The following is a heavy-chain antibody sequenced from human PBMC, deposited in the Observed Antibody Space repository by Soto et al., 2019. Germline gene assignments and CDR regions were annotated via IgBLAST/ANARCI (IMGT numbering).Heavy chain of an antibody. CDR1: GYTFTSYD. J-gene: IGHJ5*02. Sequence: QVHLVQSGAEVKKPGASVKVSCKASGYTFTSYDINWVRQATGQGLEWRGWMNPNSGNTGYEQKFQGRVTMTRNTSMSTAYMEQSSLGSEDTAVYDGSREDWNDRGPVDPGGQGILVTFSS. CDR3: SREDWNDRGPVDP. D-gene: IGHD1-1*01. CDR2: MNPNSGNT. V-gene: IGHV1-8*01.